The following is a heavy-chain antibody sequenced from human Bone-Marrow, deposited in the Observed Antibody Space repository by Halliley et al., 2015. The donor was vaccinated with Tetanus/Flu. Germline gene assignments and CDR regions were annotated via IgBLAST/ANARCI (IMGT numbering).Heavy chain of an antibody. CDR3: ARLLNSAQQWLEGDSYFDL. CDR2: IYKSGST. D-gene: IGHD6-19*01. V-gene: IGHV4-59*08. J-gene: IGHJ2*01. Sequence: GLVKPSETLSVTCTVSGGSMRRDNWSWIRQSPLKGLEWIGNIYKSGSTNYNPSLKSRASISVDRSNNQFSLKLNSVIAADTAVYYCARLLNSAQQWLEGDSYFDLWGRGTQVTVSS. CDR1: GGSMRRDN.